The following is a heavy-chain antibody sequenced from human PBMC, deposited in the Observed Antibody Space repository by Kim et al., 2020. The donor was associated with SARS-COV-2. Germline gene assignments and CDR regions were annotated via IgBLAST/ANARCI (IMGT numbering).Heavy chain of an antibody. CDR1: GGSISSSSYY. D-gene: IGHD3-10*01. CDR3: AREDGSGIL. V-gene: IGHV4-39*07. J-gene: IGHJ4*02. CDR2: IYYSGST. Sequence: SETLSLTCTVSGGSISSSSYYWGWIRQPPGKGLEWIGSIYYSGSTYYNPSLKSRVTISVDTSKNQFSLKLSSVTAADTAVYYCAREDGSGILWGQGTLVTVSS.